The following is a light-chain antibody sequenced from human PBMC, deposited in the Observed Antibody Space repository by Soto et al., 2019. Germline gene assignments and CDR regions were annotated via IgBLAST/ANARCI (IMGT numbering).Light chain of an antibody. V-gene: IGLV2-11*01. J-gene: IGLJ1*01. CDR1: NSDIGNYNY. Sequence: QSALTQPRSVSGSPGQSVTISCTGTNSDIGNYNYVSWYQQHPGKAPKVMIYEVNKRPSGVPDRFSGSKSGNTASLTVSGLQAEDEADYYCSSYAGSNRVFGTGTKVTVL. CDR2: EVN. CDR3: SSYAGSNRV.